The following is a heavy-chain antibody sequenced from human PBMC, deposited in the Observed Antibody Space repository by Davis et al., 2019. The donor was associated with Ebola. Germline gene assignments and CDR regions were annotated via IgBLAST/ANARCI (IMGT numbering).Heavy chain of an antibody. CDR2: ISAYNGNT. Sequence: ASVKVSCKASGYTFTSYGISWVRQAPGQGLEWMGWISAYNGNTNYAQKFQGRVTITADKSTSTAYMELSSLRSEDTAVYYCASHPGIAAAGTGFDPWGQGTLVTVSS. CDR3: ASHPGIAAAGTGFDP. V-gene: IGHV1-18*01. D-gene: IGHD6-13*01. J-gene: IGHJ5*02. CDR1: GYTFTSYG.